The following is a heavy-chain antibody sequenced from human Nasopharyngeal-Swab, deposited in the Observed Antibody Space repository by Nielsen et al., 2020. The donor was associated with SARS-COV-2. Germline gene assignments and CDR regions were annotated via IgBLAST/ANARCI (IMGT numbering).Heavy chain of an antibody. Sequence: GESLKISCAASGFTFSSYSMNWVRQAPGKGLEWVSSISSSSSYIFYADSVKGRFAISRDNAKKSLYLQMNSLRAEDTAVYYCASFLRGQWLADNYYYYGMDVWGQGTTVTVSS. J-gene: IGHJ6*02. CDR2: ISSSSSYI. V-gene: IGHV3-21*01. CDR1: GFTFSSYS. D-gene: IGHD6-19*01. CDR3: ASFLRGQWLADNYYYYGMDV.